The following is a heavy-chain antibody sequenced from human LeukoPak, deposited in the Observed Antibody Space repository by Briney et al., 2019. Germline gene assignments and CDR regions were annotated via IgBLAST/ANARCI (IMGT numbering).Heavy chain of an antibody. D-gene: IGHD4-17*01. J-gene: IGHJ1*01. CDR2: IYSGGSA. V-gene: IGHV3-66*01. Sequence: GGSLRLSCAASGFTVTSNYMSWVRQAPGKGLEWVSVIYSGGSAYYADSVKGRFTISRDNSKNTLYLQMNSLRAEDTAVYYCARDYGDYVPEYFQHWGQGTLVTVSS. CDR3: ARDYGDYVPEYFQH. CDR1: GFTVTSNY.